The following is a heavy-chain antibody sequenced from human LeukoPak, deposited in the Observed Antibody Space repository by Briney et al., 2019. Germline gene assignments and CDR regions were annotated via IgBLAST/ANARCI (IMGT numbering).Heavy chain of an antibody. CDR3: AKDLGSGWSRNWFDP. Sequence: GGSLRLSCAASGFTLRNDAMSWVRQAPGKGLEWVSAISGSGGTTYYADSVKGRFTISRDNSKSTLYLQMNSLRAEDTAIYYCAKDLGSGWSRNWFDPWGQGTLVTVSS. V-gene: IGHV3-23*01. CDR1: GFTLRNDA. CDR2: ISGSGGTT. J-gene: IGHJ5*02. D-gene: IGHD6-19*01.